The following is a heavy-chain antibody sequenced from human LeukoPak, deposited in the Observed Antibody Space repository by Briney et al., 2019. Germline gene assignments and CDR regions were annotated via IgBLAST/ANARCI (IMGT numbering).Heavy chain of an antibody. CDR3: VRDQGGSSSH. Sequence: PGGSLRLSCAASGFTFSRSDMNWVRQAPGKGLEWVSYISSFSGTINYAESVKGRFTISRDNAKNSLYLQMNSLRADDTAVYYCVRDQGGSSSHWGQGTLVTVSS. CDR2: ISSFSGTI. J-gene: IGHJ4*02. V-gene: IGHV3-48*01. CDR1: GFTFSRSD. D-gene: IGHD6-6*01.